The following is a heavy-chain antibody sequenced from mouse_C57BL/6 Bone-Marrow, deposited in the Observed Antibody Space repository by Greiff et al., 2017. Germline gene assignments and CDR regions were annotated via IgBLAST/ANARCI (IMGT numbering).Heavy chain of an antibody. CDR3: ARDLPIATAYAMDY. Sequence: VQLQQSGPELVKPGASVKISCKASGYAFSSSWMNWVKQRPGKGLEWIGRIYPGDGATNYNGKFKGKATLTADKSSSTAYMQLSSLTSEDSAVYLCARDLPIATAYAMDYWGQGTSVTVSS. J-gene: IGHJ4*01. D-gene: IGHD5-1*01. CDR2: IYPGDGAT. CDR1: GYAFSSSW. V-gene: IGHV1-82*01.